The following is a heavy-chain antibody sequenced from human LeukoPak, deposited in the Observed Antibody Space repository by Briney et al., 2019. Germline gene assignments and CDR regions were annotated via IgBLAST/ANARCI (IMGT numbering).Heavy chain of an antibody. CDR3: ARDPKNYYDSSGTSYYYYGMDV. CDR2: INAGNGNT. CDR1: GYTFTTYA. V-gene: IGHV1-3*01. Sequence: ASVKVSCKASGYTFTTYAMHWVRQAPGQRLEWMGWINAGNGNTKYSQKFQGRVTITRDTSASTAYMELSSLRSEDTAVYYCARDPKNYYDSSGTSYYYYGMDVWGQGTTVTVSS. J-gene: IGHJ6*02. D-gene: IGHD3-22*01.